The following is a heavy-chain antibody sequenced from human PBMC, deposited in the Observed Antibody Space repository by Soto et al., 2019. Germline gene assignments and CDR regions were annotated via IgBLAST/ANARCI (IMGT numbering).Heavy chain of an antibody. V-gene: IGHV4-4*02. J-gene: IGHJ4*02. CDR2: INHSGST. CDR1: GGSITIGNW. D-gene: IGHD6-19*01. Sequence: XETLSLTCSVSGGSITIGNWWTWVRQPPGKGLEWIGEINHSGSTNYNPSLKSRVTISVDKSKNQFSLKLTSVTAADTAVYYCATLGGRGWDNFDYWGQGTLVTVSS. CDR3: ATLGGRGWDNFDY.